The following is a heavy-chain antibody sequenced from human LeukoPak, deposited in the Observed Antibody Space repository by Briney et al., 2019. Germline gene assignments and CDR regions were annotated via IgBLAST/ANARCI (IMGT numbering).Heavy chain of an antibody. CDR1: GGSISSYY. CDR2: IYYSGST. CDR3: ARATLRLGDLSLSNYFDP. V-gene: IGHV4-59*12. D-gene: IGHD3-16*02. J-gene: IGHJ5*02. Sequence: SETLSLTCTVSGGSISSYYWSWIRQPPGKGLEWIGYIYYSGSTKYSPSLKSRVTMSVDTSKNQFSLKLSSVTAADTALYYCARATLRLGDLSLSNYFDPWGQGTLVTVSS.